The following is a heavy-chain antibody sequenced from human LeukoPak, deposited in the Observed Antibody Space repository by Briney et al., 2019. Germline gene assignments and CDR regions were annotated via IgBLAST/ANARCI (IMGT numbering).Heavy chain of an antibody. D-gene: IGHD6-19*01. CDR3: AKTGYSSGWYGPHFDY. CDR1: GFTFSSYP. CDR2: ISGSGGST. V-gene: IGHV3-23*01. Sequence: GGSLRLSCAASGFTFSSYPMSWVRQAPWKGLEWVSAISGSGGSTYYADSVKGRFTISRDNSKNTLYLQMNSLRAEDTAVYYCAKTGYSSGWYGPHFDYWGQGTLVTVSS. J-gene: IGHJ4*02.